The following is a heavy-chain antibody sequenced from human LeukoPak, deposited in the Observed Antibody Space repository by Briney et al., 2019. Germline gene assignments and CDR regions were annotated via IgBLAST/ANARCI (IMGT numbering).Heavy chain of an antibody. D-gene: IGHD3-16*01. J-gene: IGHJ4*02. V-gene: IGHV1-2*02. CDR2: INPNSGGT. CDR1: GYTFTGYY. CDR3: ARDPRGYAWEVDY. Sequence: ASVKVSCKASGYTFTGYYMPWVRQAPGQGLEWMRWINPNSGGTNYAQKFQGRVTMTRDTSISTAYMELSRLRADDTAVYYCARDPRGYAWEVDYWGQGTLVTVSS.